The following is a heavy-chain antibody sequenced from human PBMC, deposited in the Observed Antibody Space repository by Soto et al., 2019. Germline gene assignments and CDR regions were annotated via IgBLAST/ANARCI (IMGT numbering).Heavy chain of an antibody. CDR3: ARGALTGYIAYYYYGMDV. Sequence: PSDTLSLTSAVSGGSISSSNLWSCVRQPPGKGLEWIGEIYHSGSTNYNPSLKSRVTISVDKSKNQFSLKLSSVTAADTAVYYCARGALTGYIAYYYYGMDVWGQGTTVTVYS. V-gene: IGHV4-4*02. CDR1: GGSISSSNL. J-gene: IGHJ6*02. CDR2: IYHSGST. D-gene: IGHD3-9*01.